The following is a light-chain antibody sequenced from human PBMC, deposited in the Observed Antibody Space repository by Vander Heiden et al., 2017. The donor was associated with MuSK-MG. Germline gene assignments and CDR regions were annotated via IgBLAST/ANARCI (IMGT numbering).Light chain of an antibody. CDR1: QSVSSY. CDR3: QQRSTWL. Sequence: EIVLTQSPATLSLSPGERATLSCRASQSVSSYLAWYQQKTGQAPRLLIYDASTRATGIPARFSGSGSGTDFTLTISSLEPEDFAVYYCQQRSTWLFRQGTRLDI. J-gene: IGKJ5*01. CDR2: DAS. V-gene: IGKV3-11*01.